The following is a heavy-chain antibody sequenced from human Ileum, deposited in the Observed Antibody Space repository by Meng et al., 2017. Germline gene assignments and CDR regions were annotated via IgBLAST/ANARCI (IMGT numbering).Heavy chain of an antibody. Sequence: QEPGPGLVNPSRTLSPTCTASGGSISVGHYFWSWIRQHPEKGLEWIGYIYHSGVTYYSPSLKSRLTISVDTSKNQFSLKLSSVTAADTAIYYCARGVVTYYDSSTLTWFDPWGQGALVTVSS. CDR2: IYHSGVT. V-gene: IGHV4-31*03. J-gene: IGHJ5*02. CDR1: GGSISVGHYF. CDR3: ARGVVTYYDSSTLTWFDP. D-gene: IGHD3-22*01.